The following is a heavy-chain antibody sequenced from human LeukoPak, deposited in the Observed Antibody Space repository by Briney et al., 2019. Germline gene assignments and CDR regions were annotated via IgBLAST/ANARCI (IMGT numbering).Heavy chain of an antibody. CDR1: GGSISSGDYY. V-gene: IGHV4-31*03. J-gene: IGHJ5*02. CDR2: IYYSGST. Sequence: SETLSLTCTVSGGSISSGDYYWSWIRQHPGTGLEWIGYIYYSGSTYYNPSLKSRVTISLDTSKNQFSLKLSSLTAADTAVYYCARVTIVVVTAKVYNWFDPWGQGTLVTVSS. D-gene: IGHD2-21*02. CDR3: ARVTIVVVTAKVYNWFDP.